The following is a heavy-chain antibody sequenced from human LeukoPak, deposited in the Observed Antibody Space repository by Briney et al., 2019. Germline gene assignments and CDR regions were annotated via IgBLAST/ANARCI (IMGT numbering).Heavy chain of an antibody. J-gene: IGHJ4*02. CDR2: ISAYNGNT. Sequence: ASVKVSCKASGYTFTSYGISWVRQAPGQGLEWMGWISAYNGNTNYAQKLQGRVTMTTDTSTSTAYTELRSLRSDDTAVYYCARDRTPLSSSWFIPFAYFDYWGQGTLVTVSS. CDR3: ARDRTPLSSSWFIPFAYFDY. D-gene: IGHD6-13*01. V-gene: IGHV1-18*01. CDR1: GYTFTSYG.